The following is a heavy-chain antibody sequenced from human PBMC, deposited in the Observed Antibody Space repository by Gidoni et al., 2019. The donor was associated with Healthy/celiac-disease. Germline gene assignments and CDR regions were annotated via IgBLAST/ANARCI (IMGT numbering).Heavy chain of an antibody. CDR3: ARLPSDSLAWIQDVRFDP. D-gene: IGHD5-18*01. V-gene: IGHV1-69*04. J-gene: IGHJ5*02. Sequence: QVQLVQSGAEVKKPGSSVKVSCKASGGTFSSYAISCVIQAPGQGLEWIGRISPILGIANYAQKFQGRVTITADKSTSTAYMELSSLRSEDTAVYYCARLPSDSLAWIQDVRFDPWGQGTLVTVSA. CDR2: ISPILGIA. CDR1: GGTFSSYA.